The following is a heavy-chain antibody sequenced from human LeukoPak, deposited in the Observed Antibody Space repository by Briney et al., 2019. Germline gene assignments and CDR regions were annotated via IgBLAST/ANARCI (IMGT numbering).Heavy chain of an antibody. V-gene: IGHV3-13*01. Sequence: GGSLRLSCAASGFTFSSYDMHWVRQATGKGLEWVSAIGTAGDTYYPGSVKGRFTISRENAKNSLYLQMNSLRAGDTAVYYCASKGVITRADDAFDILGQGTMVTVSS. J-gene: IGHJ3*02. CDR1: GFTFSSYD. D-gene: IGHD3-22*01. CDR2: IGTAGDT. CDR3: ASKGVITRADDAFDI.